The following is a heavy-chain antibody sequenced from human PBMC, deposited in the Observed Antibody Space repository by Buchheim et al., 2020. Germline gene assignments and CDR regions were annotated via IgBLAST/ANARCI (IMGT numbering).Heavy chain of an antibody. CDR3: ARDRPDCSGANCYTGPVTD. CDR1: GASISSGGYY. Sequence: QVQLQESGPGLVTPSQTLSLTCTVSGASISSGGYYWTWIRQHPGKGLEWIGYIYYIGNTYYNPSLKSRVTISVATSRNQLSLRLTSVTAADTAVYYCARDRPDCSGANCYTGPVTDWGQGTL. J-gene: IGHJ4*02. D-gene: IGHD2-2*02. V-gene: IGHV4-31*03. CDR2: IYYIGNT.